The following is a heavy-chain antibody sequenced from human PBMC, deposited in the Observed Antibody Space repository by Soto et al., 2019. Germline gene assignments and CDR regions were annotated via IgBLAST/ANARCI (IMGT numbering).Heavy chain of an antibody. D-gene: IGHD2-15*01. CDR1: GFSLSTSGVG. CDR2: IYWDDDK. J-gene: IGHJ4*02. CDR3: AHSYYSGMGGYCSGGSCYSGDYFDY. Sequence: VSGPTLVNPTQTLALTCTFSGFSLSTSGVGVGWIRQPPGKALEWLALIYWDDDKRYSPSLKSRLTITKDTSKNQVVLTMTNMDPVDTATYYCAHSYYSGMGGYCSGGSCYSGDYFDYWGQGTLVTVSS. V-gene: IGHV2-5*02.